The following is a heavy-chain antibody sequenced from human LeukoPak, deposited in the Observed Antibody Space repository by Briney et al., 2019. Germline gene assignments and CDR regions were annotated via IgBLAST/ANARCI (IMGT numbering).Heavy chain of an antibody. J-gene: IGHJ6*02. CDR1: GFAFDDYA. V-gene: IGHV3-23*01. D-gene: IGHD2-2*01. Sequence: GGSLRLSCIASGFAFDDYAMSWVRQAPGKGLEWVSAISGSGGTTYYADSVKGRFTISRGNSKNTLYLQMSSLRVEDTAVYYCAKPPGPAAIYYYYGMDVWGQGTTVTVSS. CDR2: ISGSGGTT. CDR3: AKPPGPAAIYYYYGMDV.